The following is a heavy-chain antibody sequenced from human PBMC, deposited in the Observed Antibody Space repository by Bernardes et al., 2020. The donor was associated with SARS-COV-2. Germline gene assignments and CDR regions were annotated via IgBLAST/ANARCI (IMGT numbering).Heavy chain of an antibody. D-gene: IGHD1-26*01. CDR2: IYYSGGT. CDR3: ARLRADSLGGGFDS. Sequence: SETLSLTCTVPGGPMSSYYWSWIRQPPGKELEWIAYIYYSGGTDYNPPLKSRVTISIDTSKNQFSLKLSSVTAADTAMYYCARLRADSLGGGFDSWGQGTLVTVSS. V-gene: IGHV4-59*12. CDR1: GGPMSSYY. J-gene: IGHJ4*02.